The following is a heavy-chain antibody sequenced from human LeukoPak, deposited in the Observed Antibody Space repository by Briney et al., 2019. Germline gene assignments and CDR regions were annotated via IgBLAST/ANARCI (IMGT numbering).Heavy chain of an antibody. Sequence: GGSLRLSCAASGFTFSSYSMNWVRQAPGKGLEWVSSISSSSSYIYYADSVKGRFTISRDNAKNSLYLQMNSLRAEDTAVYYCARDGRDYSNYGEGFDYWGQGTLVTVSS. J-gene: IGHJ4*02. CDR1: GFTFSSYS. CDR2: ISSSSSYI. V-gene: IGHV3-21*01. CDR3: ARDGRDYSNYGEGFDY. D-gene: IGHD4-11*01.